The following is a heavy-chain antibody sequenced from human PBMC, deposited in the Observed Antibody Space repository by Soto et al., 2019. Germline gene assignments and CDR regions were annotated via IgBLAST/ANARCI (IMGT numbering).Heavy chain of an antibody. V-gene: IGHV4-30-2*01. Sequence: PSETLSLTCGVSGGSLSGATYSWNWIRQPPGKGLVWIGYIFPSGTTYYNRSLKSRVTISIDVSKNQLSLSLRSLTAADTAVYYCARSREFDYWSQGTLVTVSS. CDR1: GGSLSGATYS. J-gene: IGHJ4*02. CDR3: ARSREFDY. CDR2: IFPSGTT.